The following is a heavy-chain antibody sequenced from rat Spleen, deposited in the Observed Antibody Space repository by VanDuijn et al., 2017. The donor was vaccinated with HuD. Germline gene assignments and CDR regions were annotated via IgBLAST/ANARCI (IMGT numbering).Heavy chain of an antibody. J-gene: IGHJ2*01. CDR1: GFTFSSFP. Sequence: EVQLVESGGGLVQPGRSMKLSCAASGFTFSSFPMAWVRQAPTKGLEWVATISTSGGSTYYRDSVKGRFTISRDNAKSTLYLQMNSLRSEDTATYYCTRDLDYWGQGVMVTVSS. CDR2: ISTSGGST. V-gene: IGHV5-46*01. CDR3: TRDLDY.